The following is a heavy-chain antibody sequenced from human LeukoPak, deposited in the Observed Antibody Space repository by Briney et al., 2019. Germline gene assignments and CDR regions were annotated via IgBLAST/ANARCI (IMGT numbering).Heavy chain of an antibody. V-gene: IGHV4-59*01. D-gene: IGHD3-22*01. CDR1: GGSISSYY. Sequence: SETLSLTCTVSGGSISSYYWSWIRQPPGKGLEWIGYIYHSGSTNYNPSLKSRVTISVDTSKNQFSLKLSSVTAADTAVYYCARVGYYYDSSGPNWFDPWGQETLVTVSS. CDR2: IYHSGST. CDR3: ARVGYYYDSSGPNWFDP. J-gene: IGHJ5*02.